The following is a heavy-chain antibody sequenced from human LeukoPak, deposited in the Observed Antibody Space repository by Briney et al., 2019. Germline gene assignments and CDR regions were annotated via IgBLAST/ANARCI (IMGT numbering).Heavy chain of an antibody. V-gene: IGHV3-21*01. CDR2: ISSSSSYI. CDR3: AKDRVSSIVGATPDV. J-gene: IGHJ6*04. CDR1: GFTFSSYS. D-gene: IGHD1-26*01. Sequence: GGSLRLSCAASGFTFSSYSMNWVRQAPGKGLEWVSSISSSSSYIYYADSVKGRFTISRDNAKNSLYLQMNSLRAEDTAVYYCAKDRVSSIVGATPDVWGKGTTVTVSS.